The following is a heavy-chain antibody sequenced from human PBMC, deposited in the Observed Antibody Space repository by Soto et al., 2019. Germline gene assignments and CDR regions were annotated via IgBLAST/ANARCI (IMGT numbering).Heavy chain of an antibody. Sequence: SSETLSLTCAVSGGSISSGGYSWSWIRQPPGKGLEWIGYIYHSGSTYYNPSLKSRVTISVDRSKNQFSLKLSSVTAADTAVYYCARGVHRVATTSPFFWQFDPWGQGTLVTVSS. V-gene: IGHV4-30-2*01. CDR2: IYHSGST. J-gene: IGHJ5*02. CDR3: ARGVHRVATTSPFFWQFDP. CDR1: GGSISSGGYS. D-gene: IGHD5-12*01.